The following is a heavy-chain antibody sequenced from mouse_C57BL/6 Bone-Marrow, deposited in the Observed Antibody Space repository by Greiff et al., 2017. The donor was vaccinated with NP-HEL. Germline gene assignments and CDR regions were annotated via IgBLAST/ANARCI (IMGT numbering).Heavy chain of an antibody. J-gene: IGHJ4*01. D-gene: IGHD2-4*01. CDR1: GYTFTSYW. CDR3: ARGAFYYDGDYYAMDY. CDR2: IHPNSGST. Sequence: QVQLQQPGAELVKPGASVKLSCKASGYTFTSYWMHWVKQRPGQGLEWIGMIHPNSGSTNYNEKFKSKATLTVDKSSSTAYMQLSSLTSEDSAVYYCARGAFYYDGDYYAMDYWGQGTSVTVSS. V-gene: IGHV1-64*01.